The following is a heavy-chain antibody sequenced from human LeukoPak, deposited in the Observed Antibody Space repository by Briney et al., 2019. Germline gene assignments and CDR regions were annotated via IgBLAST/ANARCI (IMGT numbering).Heavy chain of an antibody. D-gene: IGHD6-13*01. CDR3: ASRVIAAAGESYYYYGMDV. J-gene: IGHJ6*02. CDR1: GGSISSGGYY. Sequence: SQTLSLTCTVSGGSISSGGYYWSWIRQPPGKGLEWIGYIYHSGSTYHNPSLKSRVTISVDRSKNQFSLKLSSVTAADTAVYYCASRVIAAAGESYYYYGMDVWGQGTTVTVSS. CDR2: IYHSGST. V-gene: IGHV4-30-2*01.